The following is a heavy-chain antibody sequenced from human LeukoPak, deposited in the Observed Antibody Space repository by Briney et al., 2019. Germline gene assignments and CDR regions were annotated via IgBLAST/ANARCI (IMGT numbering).Heavy chain of an antibody. Sequence: PSETLSLTCTVYGGSLSSNCYYWAWFLQPPGKGLEWIGSIYYSGGTYYNPSLKSRVTISIDTSKNQFSLKLRSVTAADTAVYYCARDGNALWGQGTLVTVSS. CDR1: GGSLSSNCYY. J-gene: IGHJ4*02. V-gene: IGHV4-39*07. D-gene: IGHD1-1*01. CDR2: IYYSGGT. CDR3: ARDGNAL.